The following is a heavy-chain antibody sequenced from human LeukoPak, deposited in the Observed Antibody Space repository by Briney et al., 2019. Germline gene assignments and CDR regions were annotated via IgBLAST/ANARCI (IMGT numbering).Heavy chain of an antibody. D-gene: IGHD4-17*01. J-gene: IGHJ4*02. Sequence: SETLSLTCTVSGGSISSYYWSWIRQPPGKGLEWIGYIYCSGSTNYNPSLKSRVTISVDTSKNQFSLKLSSVTAADTAVYYCASTHYGDYEYWGQGTLVTVSS. CDR2: IYCSGST. CDR1: GGSISSYY. V-gene: IGHV4-59*01. CDR3: ASTHYGDYEY.